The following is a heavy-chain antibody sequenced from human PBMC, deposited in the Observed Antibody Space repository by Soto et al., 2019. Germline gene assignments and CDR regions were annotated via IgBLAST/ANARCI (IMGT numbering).Heavy chain of an antibody. CDR1: GGTFSSYA. Sequence: ASVQVSFKASGGTFSSYAISWLRQSPGQGLEWMGGIIPIFGTANYAQKFQGRVTITADESTSTAYMELSSLRSEDTAVYYCARDRVPPRTFYSSRWYGNYYGMDVWGQGTTVTVSS. CDR3: ARDRVPPRTFYSSRWYGNYYGMDV. CDR2: IIPIFGTA. J-gene: IGHJ6*02. D-gene: IGHD6-13*01. V-gene: IGHV1-69*13.